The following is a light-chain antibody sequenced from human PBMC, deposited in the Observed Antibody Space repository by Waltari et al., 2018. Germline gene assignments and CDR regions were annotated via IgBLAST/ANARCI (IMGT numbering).Light chain of an antibody. CDR2: AAS. J-gene: IGKJ3*01. CDR3: QQTYGSPPT. CDR1: QDIASW. V-gene: IGKV1-12*01. Sequence: QMTQSPLSVSASIGDRVAISCRASQDIASWLAWYQQHPGKAPRLLVYAASNLQSGVPSRFSGSGSGTNFTLTINSLQPEDFATYYCQQTYGSPPTFGPGTKVDI.